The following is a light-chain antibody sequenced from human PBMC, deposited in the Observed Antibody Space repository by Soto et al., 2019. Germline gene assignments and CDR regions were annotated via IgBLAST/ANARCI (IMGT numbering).Light chain of an antibody. CDR3: QQYGSSPWT. CDR2: GAS. V-gene: IGKV3-20*01. CDR1: QSVSSSY. J-gene: IGKJ1*01. Sequence: EIVLTQSPGTLSLSPGERATLSCRASQSVSSSYLAWYQQKPGQAPRILIYGASSRATGITDRFSGSGSGTDFTLTISRLEPEDFAGYYCQQYGSSPWTFGQGTKVEIK.